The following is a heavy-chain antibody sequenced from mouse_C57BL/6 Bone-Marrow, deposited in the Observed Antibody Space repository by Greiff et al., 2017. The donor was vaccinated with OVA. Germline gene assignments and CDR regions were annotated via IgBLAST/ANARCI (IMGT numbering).Heavy chain of an antibody. CDR2: IGAGGSYT. CDR3: AREGAGVAFDY. J-gene: IGHJ2*01. Sequence: EVQLEESGGGLVKPGASLKLSCAASGFTFSSYAMPWVRQTPEKGLEWVATIGAGGSYTYYPDNVKGQFTLSRDNSNNTLYLQMSHLKSEDTAMYDCAREGAGVAFDYWGQGTTLTVSS. D-gene: IGHD1-1*01. CDR1: GFTFSSYA. V-gene: IGHV5-4*01.